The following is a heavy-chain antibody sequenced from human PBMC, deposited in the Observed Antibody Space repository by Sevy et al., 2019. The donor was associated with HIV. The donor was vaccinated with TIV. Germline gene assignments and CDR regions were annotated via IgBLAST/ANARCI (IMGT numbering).Heavy chain of an antibody. V-gene: IGHV1-46*01. CDR2: ITPSRGST. CDR1: GYSFTSYY. CDR3: ARGDFYGFWSDT. Sequence: ASVNVSCKASGYSFTSYYMDWVRQAPGQGLEWVGKITPSRGSTSYSQKFQARVTMTRDTSSSTVYLELSNLSSEDTAVYYCARGDFYGFWSDTWGQGTPVTVSS. D-gene: IGHD3-3*01. J-gene: IGHJ4*03.